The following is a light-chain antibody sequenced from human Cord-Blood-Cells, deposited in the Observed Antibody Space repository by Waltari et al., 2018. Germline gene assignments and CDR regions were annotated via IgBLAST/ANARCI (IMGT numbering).Light chain of an antibody. CDR2: DVS. CDR3: CSYAGSYNYV. Sequence: QSALTQPRSVSGSPGPSVTIPSTGTSSAVVGYTYVYWYQQHPGKAPKLMIYDVSKRPSGVPDRFSGSKSGNTASLTISGLQAEDEADYYCCSYAGSYNYVFGTGTKVTVL. J-gene: IGLJ1*01. V-gene: IGLV2-11*01. CDR1: SSAVVGYTY.